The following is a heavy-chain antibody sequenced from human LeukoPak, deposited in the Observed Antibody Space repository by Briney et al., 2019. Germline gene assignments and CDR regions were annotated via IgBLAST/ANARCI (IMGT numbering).Heavy chain of an antibody. D-gene: IGHD4-17*01. Sequence: SETLSLTCTVSGGSISSYYWSWIRQPAGKGLGWIGRIYTSGSTNYNPSLKSRVTMSVDTSKNQFSLKLSSVTAADTAVYYCARDLIETTVTSYWYFDLWGRGTLVTVSS. CDR2: IYTSGST. V-gene: IGHV4-4*07. J-gene: IGHJ2*01. CDR1: GGSISSYY. CDR3: ARDLIETTVTSYWYFDL.